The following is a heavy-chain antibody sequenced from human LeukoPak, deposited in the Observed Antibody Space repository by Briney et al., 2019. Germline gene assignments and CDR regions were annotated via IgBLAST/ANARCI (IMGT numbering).Heavy chain of an antibody. V-gene: IGHV1-69*05. J-gene: IGHJ4*02. D-gene: IGHD3-16*02. CDR2: IIPIFGTA. CDR1: GGTFSSYA. CDR3: ARDRLRLGELSSRLYVDY. Sequence: SVKVSCKASGGTFSSYAISLVRQAPGQGLEWMGRIIPIFGTANYAQKFQGRVTITTDESTSTAYMELSSLRSEDTAVYSGARDRLRLGELSSRLYVDYWGQGNLFTVSS.